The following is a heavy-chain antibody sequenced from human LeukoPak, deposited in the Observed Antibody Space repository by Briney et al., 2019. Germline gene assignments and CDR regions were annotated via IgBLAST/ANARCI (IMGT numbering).Heavy chain of an antibody. CDR1: GFTFSSYG. CDR2: IRYDGSNK. CDR3: AKDREPYCSGGSCYAFDY. V-gene: IGHV3-30*02. J-gene: IGHJ4*02. D-gene: IGHD2-15*01. Sequence: GGSLRLSCAASGFTFSSYGMHWVRQAPCKGLEWVAFIRYDGSNKYYADSVKGRFTISRDNSKNTLYLQMNSLRAEDTAVYYCAKDREPYCSGGSCYAFDYWGQGTLVTVSS.